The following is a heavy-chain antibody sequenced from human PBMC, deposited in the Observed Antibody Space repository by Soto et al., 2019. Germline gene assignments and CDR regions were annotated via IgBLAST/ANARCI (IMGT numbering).Heavy chain of an antibody. J-gene: IGHJ4*01. V-gene: IGHV4-31*03. Sequence: QVQLQESGPGLVKPSQTLSLTCTVTGGSISSGGYYWSWIRQHPGKGLEWIGDISYSGSTYYNPSLKSGFTISVHTSKNHFSLELSSVTAADTAVYYCARTTDVWGHGTLVTVSS. CDR3: ARTTDV. CDR2: ISYSGST. CDR1: GGSISSGGYY.